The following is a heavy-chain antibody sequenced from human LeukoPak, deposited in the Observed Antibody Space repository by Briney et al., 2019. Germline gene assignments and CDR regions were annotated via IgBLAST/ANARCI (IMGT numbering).Heavy chain of an antibody. CDR2: ISGSGGST. CDR1: GFSFSSYA. D-gene: IGHD1-14*01. Sequence: GGSLRLSCAASGFSFSSYAMSWVRQAPGKGLEWVSAISGSGGSTYYADSVKGRFTISRDNSKNTLYLQMNSLGAEDTAVYYCAKCRYWSYDYYYMDVWGKGTTVTVSS. CDR3: AKCRYWSYDYYYMDV. V-gene: IGHV3-23*01. J-gene: IGHJ6*03.